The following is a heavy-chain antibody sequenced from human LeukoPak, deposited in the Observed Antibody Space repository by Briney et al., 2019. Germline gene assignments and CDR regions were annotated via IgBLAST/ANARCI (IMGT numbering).Heavy chain of an antibody. D-gene: IGHD6-25*01. CDR3: ARRRVDNRSGWYFDY. Sequence: SETLSLTCTVSGGSISSSDSYWGWIRQPPGQGLEGIGSVYYSGGTYFNPSLRSRVTISVDTSKNQFSLKLNSVTAADTAVYYCARRRVDNRSGWYFDYWGQGTLVTVSS. CDR1: GGSISSSDSY. V-gene: IGHV4-39*01. J-gene: IGHJ4*02. CDR2: VYYSGGT.